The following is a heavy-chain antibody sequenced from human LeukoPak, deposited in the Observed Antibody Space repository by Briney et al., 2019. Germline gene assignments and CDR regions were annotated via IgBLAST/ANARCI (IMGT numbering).Heavy chain of an antibody. V-gene: IGHV3-7*01. D-gene: IGHD1-26*01. J-gene: IGHJ6*03. CDR1: GFTFSSYW. CDR2: IKQDGSEK. CDR3: ARVGATYYYYYTDV. Sequence: PGGSLRLSCAASGFTFSSYWMSWVRQAPGKGLEWVANIKQDGSEKYYVDSVKGRFTISRDNAKNSLYLQMNSLRAEDTAVYYCARVGATYYYYYTDVWGKGTTVTVSS.